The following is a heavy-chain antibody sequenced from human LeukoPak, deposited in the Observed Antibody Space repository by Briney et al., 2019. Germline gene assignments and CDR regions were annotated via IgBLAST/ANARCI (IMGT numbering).Heavy chain of an antibody. CDR2: ISYDGSNK. J-gene: IGHJ4*02. D-gene: IGHD6-13*01. V-gene: IGHV3-30-3*01. CDR1: GFTFSSYA. CDR3: ARDRPPAGPFDY. Sequence: QAGGSLRLSCAASGFTFSSYAMHWVRQAPGKGLEWVAVISYDGSNKYYADSVKGRFTISRDNSKNTLYLQMNSLRAEDTAVYYCARDRPPAGPFDYWGQGTLVTVSS.